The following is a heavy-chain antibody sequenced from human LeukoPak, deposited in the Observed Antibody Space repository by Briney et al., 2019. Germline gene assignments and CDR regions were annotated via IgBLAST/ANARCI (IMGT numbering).Heavy chain of an antibody. CDR3: AMGFFTSFDN. Sequence: GGSLRLSCAASGFTLSSSMMHCVRDAPGKGRVCVSRIYGDGSSTTYADSVRGGFTISRDNAKNTLYLQMNSLRSEDTAIYYCAMGFFTSFDNWGRGTLVTVSS. CDR2: IYGDGSST. D-gene: IGHD3-16*01. J-gene: IGHJ4*02. CDR1: GFTLSSSM. V-gene: IGHV3-74*01.